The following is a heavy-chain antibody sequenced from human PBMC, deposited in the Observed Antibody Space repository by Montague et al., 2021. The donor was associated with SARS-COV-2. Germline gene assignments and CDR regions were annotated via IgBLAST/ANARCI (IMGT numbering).Heavy chain of an antibody. V-gene: IGHV4-31*03. J-gene: IGHJ4*02. CDR2: IYYSGST. D-gene: IGHD3-3*01. Sequence: TLSLTCTVSGGSISSGGYYWSWIRQHPGKGLEWIGYIYYSGSTYYNPSLKSRLTISVDTSKNQFSLKLSSVTAADTAVYYCARAPATIFGVVKQIDYWGQGTQVTVSS. CDR3: ARAPATIFGVVKQIDY. CDR1: GGSISSGGYY.